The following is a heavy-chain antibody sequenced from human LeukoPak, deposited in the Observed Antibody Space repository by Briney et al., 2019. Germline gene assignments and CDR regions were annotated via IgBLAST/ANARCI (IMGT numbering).Heavy chain of an antibody. CDR1: GGSISSYY. J-gene: IGHJ6*03. Sequence: PSETLSLTCTVSGGSISSYYWSWIRQPAGKGLEWIGRIYTSGSTNYNPSLKSRVTISVDTSKNQFSLKLSSVTAADTAVYYCARDGVRAARRYYYYYMDVWGKGTTVTVSS. CDR3: ARDGVRAARRYYYYYMDV. D-gene: IGHD6-6*01. V-gene: IGHV4-4*07. CDR2: IYTSGST.